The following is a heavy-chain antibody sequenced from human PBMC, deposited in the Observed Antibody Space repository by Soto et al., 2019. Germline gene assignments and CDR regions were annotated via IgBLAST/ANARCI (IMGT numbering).Heavy chain of an antibody. CDR3: AGGSSESGGAHWYFDL. Sequence: QVQLVQSGAEVKKPGASVKVSCKASGYTFTSYAMHWVRQAPGQRLEWMGWINAGNGNTKYSQKFQGRVTITRDTSASTAYMELSSLRSEDTAVYYCAGGSSESGGAHWYFDLWGRGTLVTVSS. J-gene: IGHJ2*01. D-gene: IGHD2-15*01. CDR2: INAGNGNT. V-gene: IGHV1-3*01. CDR1: GYTFTSYA.